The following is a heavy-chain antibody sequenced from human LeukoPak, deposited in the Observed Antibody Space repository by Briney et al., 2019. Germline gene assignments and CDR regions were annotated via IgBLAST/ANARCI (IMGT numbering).Heavy chain of an antibody. CDR3: ARDRIAAGWFDP. CDR2: IIPNFGTA. D-gene: IGHD6-13*01. CDR1: GGTFSSYA. J-gene: IGHJ5*02. Sequence: ASVKVSCKASGGTFSSYAISWVRQAPGQGLEWMGGIIPNFGTANYAQKFQGRVTITADESTSTAYMELSSLRSEDTAVYYCARDRIAAGWFDPWGQGTLVTVSS. V-gene: IGHV1-69*13.